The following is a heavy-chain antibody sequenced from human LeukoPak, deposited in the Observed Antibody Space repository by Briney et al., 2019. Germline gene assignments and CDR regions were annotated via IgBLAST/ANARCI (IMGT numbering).Heavy chain of an antibody. D-gene: IGHD4-23*01. J-gene: IGHJ4*02. CDR2: IYSGGST. CDR3: AKVDYGDHSTYYFDY. CDR1: GFTVSSNY. V-gene: IGHV3-53*01. Sequence: PGGSLRLSCAASGFTVSSNYMSWVRQAPGKGLEWVSVIYSGGSTYYADSVKGRFTISRDNSKNTLYLQMNSLRAEDTAVYYCAKVDYGDHSTYYFDYWGQGTLVTVSS.